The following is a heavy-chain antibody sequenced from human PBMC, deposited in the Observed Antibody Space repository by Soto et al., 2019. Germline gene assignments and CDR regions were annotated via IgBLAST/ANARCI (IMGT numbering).Heavy chain of an antibody. CDR2: IIPIFGTA. D-gene: IGHD5-18*01. V-gene: IGHV1-69*01. CDR1: GGTFSSYA. J-gene: IGHJ4*02. CDR3: ARAVDTAMGRGGFDY. Sequence: QVQLVQSGAEVKKPGSSVKVSCKASGGTFSSYAISWVRQAPGQGLEWMGGIIPIFGTANYAQKFQGRVTITADESTITADMELSSLRSEDTSVYSCARAVDTAMGRGGFDYWGQGTLVTVSS.